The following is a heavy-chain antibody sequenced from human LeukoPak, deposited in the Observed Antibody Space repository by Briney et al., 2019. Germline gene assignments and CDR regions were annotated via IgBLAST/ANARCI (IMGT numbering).Heavy chain of an antibody. J-gene: IGHJ5*02. Sequence: SETLSLNFTVSGGSISSYYWSWIRPPPGKGLEWIGYIYYSGSTNYNPSLKSRVTISVDTSKNQFSLKLSSVTAADTAVYYCARVHVGYYFESGGINCLDPWGQGTLVTVSS. CDR3: ARVHVGYYFESGGINCLDP. CDR2: IYYSGST. V-gene: IGHV4-59*01. D-gene: IGHD3-22*01. CDR1: GGSISSYY.